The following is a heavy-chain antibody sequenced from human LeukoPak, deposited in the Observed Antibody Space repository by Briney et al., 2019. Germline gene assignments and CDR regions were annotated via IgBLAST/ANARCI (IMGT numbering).Heavy chain of an antibody. CDR3: ASRFLEWLY. CDR2: ISGSSSSSSSSTT. V-gene: IGHV3-48*01. D-gene: IGHD3-3*01. CDR1: GFTFSGYG. Sequence: QPGGSLRLSCAASGFTFSGYGMNWVRQAPGKGLEWVSYISGSSSSSSSSTTYYADSVKGRFTISRGNAKNLLYLQMNSLRAEDAAVYYCASRFLEWLYWGQGTLVTVSS. J-gene: IGHJ4*02.